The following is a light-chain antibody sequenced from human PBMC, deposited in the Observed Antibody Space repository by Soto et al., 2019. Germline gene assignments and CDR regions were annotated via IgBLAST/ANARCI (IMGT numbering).Light chain of an antibody. CDR3: SSYTRSSTLVV. J-gene: IGLJ2*01. CDR2: DVS. V-gene: IGLV2-14*03. Sequence: QSALTQPASVSGSPGQSITFSCTGTSSDVGDYNYVSWYQQHPGKAPKLMIYDVSQRPSGVSNRFSGSKSGNTASLTISGLQAEDEADYYRSSYTRSSTLVVFGGGTKLTVL. CDR1: SSDVGDYNY.